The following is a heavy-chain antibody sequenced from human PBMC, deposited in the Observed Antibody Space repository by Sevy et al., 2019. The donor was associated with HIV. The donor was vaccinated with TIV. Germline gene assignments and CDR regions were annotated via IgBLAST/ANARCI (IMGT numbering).Heavy chain of an antibody. CDR2: ISSGSSYK. CDR3: TRVDYYDTSGSHY. CDR1: GFTFRDYS. D-gene: IGHD3-22*01. J-gene: IGHJ4*02. V-gene: IGHV3-21*01. Sequence: GGSLRLSCEASGFTFRDYSMNWVRQAPGKGLEWVSSISSGSSYKKYGDLVKGRFTISRDNAKNSLYLQLNSLRAEDTAVYYCTRVDYYDTSGSHYWGQGTLVTVSS.